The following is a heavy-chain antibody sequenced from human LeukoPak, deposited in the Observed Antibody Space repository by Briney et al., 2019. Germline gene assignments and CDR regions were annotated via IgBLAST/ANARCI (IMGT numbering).Heavy chain of an antibody. Sequence: PSVKVSCKASGYTFTSYGISWVRQAPGQGLEWMGWISAYNGNTNYAQKLQGRVTMTTDTSTSTAYMELRSLRSDDTAVYYCARAAYYYDSSPNWFDPWGQGTLVTVCS. CDR2: ISAYNGNT. J-gene: IGHJ5*02. D-gene: IGHD3-22*01. V-gene: IGHV1-18*01. CDR3: ARAAYYYDSSPNWFDP. CDR1: GYTFTSYG.